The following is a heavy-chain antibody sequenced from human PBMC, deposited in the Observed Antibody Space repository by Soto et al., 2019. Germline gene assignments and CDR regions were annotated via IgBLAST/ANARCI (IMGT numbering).Heavy chain of an antibody. J-gene: IGHJ4*02. CDR3: ASSSSWYIYVY. CDR2: INHSGST. CDR1: GGSSSGYY. V-gene: IGHV4-34*01. Sequence: SETLSLTCAVYGGSSSGYYWSWIRQPPGKGLEWIGEINHSGSTNYNPSLKSRVTISVDTSKNQFSLKLSSVTAADTAVYYCASSSSWYIYVYWGQGTLVTVSS. D-gene: IGHD6-13*01.